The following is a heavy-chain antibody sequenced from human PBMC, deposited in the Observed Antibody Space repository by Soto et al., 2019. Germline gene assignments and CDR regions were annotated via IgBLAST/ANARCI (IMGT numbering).Heavy chain of an antibody. D-gene: IGHD3-10*01. V-gene: IGHV4-34*01. Sequence: SETLSLTCGVYGGSFRNYYWIWVRQPPGKGLEWIGEVNHSGEATYNPSLQSRITISLDTSNNQFSLKMTSVTAADTAMYFCTRAGRFPRSWFDPWGQGTQVTVSS. CDR2: VNHSGEA. CDR1: GGSFRNYY. J-gene: IGHJ5*02. CDR3: TRAGRFPRSWFDP.